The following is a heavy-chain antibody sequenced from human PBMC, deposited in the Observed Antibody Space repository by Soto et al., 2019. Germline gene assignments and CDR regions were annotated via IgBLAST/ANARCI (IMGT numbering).Heavy chain of an antibody. D-gene: IGHD3-10*01. J-gene: IGHJ5*02. Sequence: ASVKVSCKASGYTFTGYYMHWVRPAPGQGLEWMGWINPNSGGTNYAQKFQGRGTMTRDTCIRTAYMELSRLRSDDTAVYYCARDSTLYGSGWFDPWGQGTLVTV. V-gene: IGHV1-2*02. CDR3: ARDSTLYGSGWFDP. CDR1: GYTFTGYY. CDR2: INPNSGGT.